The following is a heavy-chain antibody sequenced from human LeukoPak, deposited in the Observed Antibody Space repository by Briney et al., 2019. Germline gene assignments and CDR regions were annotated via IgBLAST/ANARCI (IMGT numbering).Heavy chain of an antibody. Sequence: GGSLRLSCAASGFTFSSYWMSWVRQAPGKGLEWVANIKQDGSEKYYVDSVKGRFTISRDNAKNSLYLQMNSLRAEDTAVYYCASPTTTGGKGHFDYWGQGTLVTVSS. CDR2: IKQDGSEK. CDR3: ASPTTTGGKGHFDY. CDR1: GFTFSSYW. D-gene: IGHD2-8*02. J-gene: IGHJ4*02. V-gene: IGHV3-7*01.